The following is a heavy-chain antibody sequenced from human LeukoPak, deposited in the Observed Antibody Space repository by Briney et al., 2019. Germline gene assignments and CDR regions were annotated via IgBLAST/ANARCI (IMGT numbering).Heavy chain of an antibody. CDR2: IYYSGST. CDR3: GYTTTLWLHDALDI. V-gene: IGHV4-59*08. D-gene: IGHD5-18*01. Sequence: PSETLSLTCTVSGGSISSYYWSWIRQPPGKGLEWIGYIYYSGSTNYNPSLKSRVTISVDTSKNQFSLKLSSVTAADTAVYYYGYTTTLWLHDALDIWGQGTMVTVSS. CDR1: GGSISSYY. J-gene: IGHJ3*02.